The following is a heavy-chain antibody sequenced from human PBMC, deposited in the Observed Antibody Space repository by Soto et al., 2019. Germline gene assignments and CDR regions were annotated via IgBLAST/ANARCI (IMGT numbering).Heavy chain of an antibody. J-gene: IGHJ5*02. V-gene: IGHV3-48*02. D-gene: IGHD5-18*01. CDR1: GFTFSSYS. CDR2: ISSSSSTI. CDR3: AGDVGTWILGWFDH. Sequence: EVQLVESGGGLVQPGGSLRLSCAASGFTFSSYSMNWVRQAPGKGLEWVSYISSSSSTIYYADSVKGRFTISRDNAKNSLYLQMNSLRDEDTAVYYCAGDVGTWILGWFDHWGQGTLVTVSS.